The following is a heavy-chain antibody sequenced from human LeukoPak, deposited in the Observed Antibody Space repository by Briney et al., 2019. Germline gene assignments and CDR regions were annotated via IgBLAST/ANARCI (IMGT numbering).Heavy chain of an antibody. CDR3: ARDRSSGWKYYFDY. Sequence: GRSLRVSCAASGFTFSSYGMHWVRQAPGNGLEWVAVIWYDGSNKYYADSVKGRFTISRDNSKNTLYLQMNSLRAEDTAVYYCARDRSSGWKYYFDYWGQGTLVTVSS. CDR2: IWYDGSNK. D-gene: IGHD6-19*01. J-gene: IGHJ4*02. V-gene: IGHV3-33*01. CDR1: GFTFSSYG.